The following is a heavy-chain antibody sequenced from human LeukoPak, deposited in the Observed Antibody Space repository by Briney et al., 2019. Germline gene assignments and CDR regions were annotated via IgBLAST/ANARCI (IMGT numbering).Heavy chain of an antibody. CDR3: ARRLWGVIPYFDY. Sequence: GGSLRLSCAASGFTFSSYAMSWVRQAPGKGLEWVSAISGSGGSTYYADSVKGRFTISRDNAKNSLYLQMNSLRAEDTAVYYCARRLWGVIPYFDYWGQGTLVTVSS. CDR1: GFTFSSYA. D-gene: IGHD3-16*01. V-gene: IGHV3-23*01. CDR2: ISGSGGST. J-gene: IGHJ4*02.